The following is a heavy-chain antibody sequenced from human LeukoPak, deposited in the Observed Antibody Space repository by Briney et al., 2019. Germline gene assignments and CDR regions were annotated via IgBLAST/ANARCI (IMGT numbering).Heavy chain of an antibody. CDR1: GYTFIGYY. J-gene: IGHJ6*03. CDR2: INPNSGGT. Sequence: GASVKVSCKASGYTFIGYYMHWVRQAPGQGLECMGWINPNSGGTNYAQKFQGRVTMTRDTSISTAYMELSRLRSDDTAVYYCARDPEPFGEKHMDVWGKGTTVTISS. D-gene: IGHD3-10*01. V-gene: IGHV1-2*02. CDR3: ARDPEPFGEKHMDV.